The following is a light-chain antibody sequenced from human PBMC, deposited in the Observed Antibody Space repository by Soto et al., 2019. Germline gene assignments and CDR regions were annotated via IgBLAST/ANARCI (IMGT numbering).Light chain of an antibody. CDR3: QQYGSSPIT. V-gene: IGKV3-20*01. CDR2: GVS. CDR1: QTVRNNY. J-gene: IGKJ5*01. Sequence: EIVFTQSPATVSLSPGERATLSCRASQTVRNNYLAWYQQKPGQTLRLLIYGVSIRATGIPDRFSGSGSETDFTLTISRLEPEDFALYYCQQYGSSPITFGQGTRLEIK.